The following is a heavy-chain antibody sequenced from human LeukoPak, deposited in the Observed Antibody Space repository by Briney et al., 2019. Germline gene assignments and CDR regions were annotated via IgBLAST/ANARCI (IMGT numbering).Heavy chain of an antibody. CDR1: GFTFDDYA. V-gene: IGHV3-9*01. CDR2: ISWNSGNI. D-gene: IGHD1-26*01. J-gene: IGHJ6*03. CDR3: TRVSDFYSYYYMDV. Sequence: SLRLSCAASGFTFDDYAMHWVRQAPGKGLEWVSGISWNSGNIAYADSVQGRFTISRDNAKNSLYLEMSSLRAEDTALYYCTRVSDFYSYYYMDVWGKGTTVTVSS.